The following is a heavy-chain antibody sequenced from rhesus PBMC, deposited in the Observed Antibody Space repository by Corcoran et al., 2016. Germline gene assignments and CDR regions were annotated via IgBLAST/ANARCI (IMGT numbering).Heavy chain of an antibody. CDR3: AKYGGGSWTPVFDY. D-gene: IGHD6-25*01. CDR1: GGSFTTYW. J-gene: IGHJ4*01. CDR2: VNGNTGYS. Sequence: QVQLQESGPALVKPSETLSLTCAVSGGSFTTYWWTWIRQSPGKGLEWIGEVNGNTGYSNYNPSLKSRVTVSKDASTNQFSRALSSVTAADTAVYYCAKYGGGSWTPVFDYWGQGVLVTVSS. V-gene: IGHV4-80*01.